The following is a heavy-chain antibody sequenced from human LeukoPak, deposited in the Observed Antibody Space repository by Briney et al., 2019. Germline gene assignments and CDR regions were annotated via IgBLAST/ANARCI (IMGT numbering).Heavy chain of an antibody. V-gene: IGHV4-34*01. CDR3: ATRRYYYDSSDI. D-gene: IGHD3-22*01. J-gene: IGHJ3*02. Sequence: PSETLSLTCAVYGGSFSGYYWTWIRQPPGKGLEWIGEINHSGTTNYNPSLKSRVTISVDTSKNQFSLKLSSVTAADTAVYYCATRRYYYDSSDIWGQGTMVTVSS. CDR1: GGSFSGYY. CDR2: INHSGTT.